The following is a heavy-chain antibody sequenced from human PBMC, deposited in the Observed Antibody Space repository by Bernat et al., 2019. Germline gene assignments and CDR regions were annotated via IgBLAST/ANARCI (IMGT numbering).Heavy chain of an antibody. D-gene: IGHD3-22*01. Sequence: QVQLVESGGGVVQPGRSLRLSCAASGFTFSSYAMHWVRQAPGKGLEWVAVISYDGSNKYYADSVEGRFTISRDNSRNSLYLQMNSLTIEDTAVYYCARDGYQSSGTYFDYWGLGTLLTVSS. CDR1: GFTFSSYA. CDR2: ISYDGSNK. V-gene: IGHV3-30-3*01. J-gene: IGHJ4*02. CDR3: ARDGYQSSGTYFDY.